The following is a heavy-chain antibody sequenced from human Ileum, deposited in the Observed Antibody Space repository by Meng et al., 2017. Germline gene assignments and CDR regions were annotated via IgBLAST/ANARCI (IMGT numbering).Heavy chain of an antibody. V-gene: IGHV6-1*01. D-gene: IGHD2-21*01. CDR1: GDSVSTDTGA. CDR2: KYYRTRWYN. CDR3: AGKDLGEGLDF. J-gene: IGHJ4*02. Sequence: QVQLHPSGPGRVKPSQPLSLTCAISGDSVSTDTGAWNWIRQSPSSGLEWLGRKYYRTRWYNHYAVSVKSRITINPDTYKNQFSLQLNSVTPDDTAVYYCAGKDLGEGLDFWDQGTLVTVSS.